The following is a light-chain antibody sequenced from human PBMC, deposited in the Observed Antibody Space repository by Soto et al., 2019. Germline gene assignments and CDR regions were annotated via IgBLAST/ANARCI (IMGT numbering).Light chain of an antibody. V-gene: IGKV3-11*01. CDR1: RTVGSY. Sequence: LSQSPSTVSLTPGERATLPCRASRTVGSYLAWYQQKPGQAPRLLIYDASNRATGIPARFSGSGSGTDFTLTIIRPESEDIAVYYCQQFVPSPTFGQGTKVDI. CDR3: QQFVPSPT. J-gene: IGKJ1*01. CDR2: DAS.